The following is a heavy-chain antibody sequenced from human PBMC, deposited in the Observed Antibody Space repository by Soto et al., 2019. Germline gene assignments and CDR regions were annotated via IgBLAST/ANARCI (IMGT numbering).Heavy chain of an antibody. V-gene: IGHV3-23*01. D-gene: IGHD6-13*01. CDR1: GFTFSSYA. CDR3: AKDTYSFYSSPFDY. CDR2: ISGSGGST. Sequence: GGSLRLSCASSGFTFSSYAMSLVRQAPGKGLEWVSAISGSGGSTYYADSVKGRFTISRDNSKNTLYLQMNSLRAEDTAVYYCAKDTYSFYSSPFDYWGQGTLVTVS. J-gene: IGHJ4*02.